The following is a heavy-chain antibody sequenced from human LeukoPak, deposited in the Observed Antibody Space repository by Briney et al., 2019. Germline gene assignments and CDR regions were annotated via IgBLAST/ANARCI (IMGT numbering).Heavy chain of an antibody. CDR2: MNPNSGNT. CDR1: GYTFTSYD. J-gene: IGHJ4*02. Sequence: GASVKVSCKASGYTFTSYDINWVRQATGQGLEWMGWMNPNSGNTGYAQNFKGRVTMTRNTYISTAYRELSSLRSEDTAVYYCARSFGRWLQSYWGQGTLVTVSS. D-gene: IGHD5-24*01. CDR3: ARSFGRWLQSY. V-gene: IGHV1-8*01.